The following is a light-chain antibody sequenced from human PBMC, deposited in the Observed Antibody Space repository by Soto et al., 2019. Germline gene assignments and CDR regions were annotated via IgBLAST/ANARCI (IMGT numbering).Light chain of an antibody. J-gene: IGLJ7*01. CDR3: LLSYNVGRLYAV. CDR1: TGAVTSGHY. Sequence: QAVVTQEPSLTVSPGGTVTLTCGSSTGAVTSGHYPYWFQQKPGQAPRSLIYDTSNRHSWTPARFSGSLLGGKAALTLSGAQPEDEAEYYCLLSYNVGRLYAVFGGGTQLTVL. CDR2: DTS. V-gene: IGLV7-46*01.